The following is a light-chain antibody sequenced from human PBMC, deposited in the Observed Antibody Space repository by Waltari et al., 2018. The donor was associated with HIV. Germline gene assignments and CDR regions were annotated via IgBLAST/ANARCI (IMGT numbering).Light chain of an antibody. Sequence: QSALTQPASVSGSPGQSITISCTGTSSDFGSYYLVSWYQQHPGKAPKLMIYEVSKRPSGVSNRFSGSKSGNTASLTISGLQAEDEADYYCCSYAGSSTFVVFGGGTKLTVL. J-gene: IGLJ2*01. CDR3: CSYAGSSTFVV. CDR1: SSDFGSYYL. CDR2: EVS. V-gene: IGLV2-23*02.